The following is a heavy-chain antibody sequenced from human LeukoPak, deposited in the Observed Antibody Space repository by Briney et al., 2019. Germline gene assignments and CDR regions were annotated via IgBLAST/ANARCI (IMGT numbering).Heavy chain of an antibody. J-gene: IGHJ5*01. CDR2: INHSGST. CDR1: GGSFSGYY. V-gene: IGHV4-34*01. Sequence: SETLSLTCAVYGGSFSGYYWSWIRQPPGKGLEWIGEINHSGSTSYNPSLKSRVTISVDTSKNQFSLKLSSVTAADTAVYYCARVPRSSSRWFDSWGQVTLVTVSS. CDR3: ARVPRSSSRWFDS. D-gene: IGHD6-6*01.